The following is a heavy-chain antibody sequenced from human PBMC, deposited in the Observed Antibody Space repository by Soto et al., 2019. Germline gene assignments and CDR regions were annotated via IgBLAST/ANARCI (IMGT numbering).Heavy chain of an antibody. V-gene: IGHV3-48*03. J-gene: IGHJ4*02. Sequence: GGSLRLSCAASGFTFSSYEMNWVRQAPGKGLEWVSYISSGGTTIYYADSVKGRFTISRDNAKNSLDLQMNSLRADDTAIYYCARALDFWSGYLSDWGQGTLVTVS. CDR2: ISSGGTTI. CDR1: GFTFSSYE. D-gene: IGHD3-3*01. CDR3: ARALDFWSGYLSD.